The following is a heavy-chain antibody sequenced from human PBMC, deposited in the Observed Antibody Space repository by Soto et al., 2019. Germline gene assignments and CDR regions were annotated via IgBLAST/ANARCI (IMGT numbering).Heavy chain of an antibody. CDR1: GITFSNYA. J-gene: IGHJ4*02. CDR2: ISSSGGST. D-gene: IGHD4-17*01. V-gene: IGHV3-23*01. CDR3: AKDQGYGDYTYFDY. Sequence: PGGSLRLSCAASGITFSNYAMSWVRQAPGKGLEWVSAISSSGGSTYYADSVKGRFTISRDNSKNTLYLQMHSLRAEDTAVYFCAKDQGYGDYTYFDYWSQGTLVTVSS.